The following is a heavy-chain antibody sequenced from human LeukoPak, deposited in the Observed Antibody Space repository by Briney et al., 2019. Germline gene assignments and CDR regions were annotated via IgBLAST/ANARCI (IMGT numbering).Heavy chain of an antibody. V-gene: IGHV3-48*03. CDR3: AKDREQWLPSTGATNWFDP. D-gene: IGHD6-19*01. CDR1: GFTFSSYE. J-gene: IGHJ5*02. CDR2: ISSSGSTI. Sequence: PGGSLRLSCAASGFTFSSYEMNWVRQAPGKGLEWVSYISSSGSTIYYADSVKGRFTISRDNSKNTLYLQMNSLRAEDTAVYYCAKDREQWLPSTGATNWFDPWGQGTLVTVSS.